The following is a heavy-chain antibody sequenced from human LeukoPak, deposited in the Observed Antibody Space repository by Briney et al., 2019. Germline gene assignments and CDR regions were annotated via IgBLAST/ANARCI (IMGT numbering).Heavy chain of an antibody. CDR2: IYDSGST. J-gene: IGHJ4*02. V-gene: IGHV4-39*07. D-gene: IGHD3-22*01. CDR1: GGSIRSSYYY. Sequence: SETLSLTCTVSGGSIRSSYYYWGWIRQPPGKGLEWIGSIYDSGSTYYNPSLKSRVTISVDRSKNQFSLKLSSVTAADTAVYYCARGDYDSSGYSTHRYYFDYWGQGTLVTVSS. CDR3: ARGDYDSSGYSTHRYYFDY.